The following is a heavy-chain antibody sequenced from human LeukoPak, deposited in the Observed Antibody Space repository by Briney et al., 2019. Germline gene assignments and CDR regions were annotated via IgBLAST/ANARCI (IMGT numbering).Heavy chain of an antibody. CDR1: GYTFTTYG. CDR2: ISAHNGYT. J-gene: IGHJ6*04. Sequence: ASVKVSCKASGYTFTTYGFTWVRQAPGQGLEWMGWISAHNGYTNYAQKLQGRVTMTTDTSTSTAYMELRSLRSDDTAVYYCASLGMDVWGKGTTVTVSS. CDR3: ASLGMDV. V-gene: IGHV1-18*01.